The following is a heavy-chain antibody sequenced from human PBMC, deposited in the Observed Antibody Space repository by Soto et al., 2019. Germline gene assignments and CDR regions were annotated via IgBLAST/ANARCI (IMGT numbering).Heavy chain of an antibody. Sequence: QVQLVQSGAEVKQPGASVKVSCRTSGYTFTSNYIHWVRRAPGQGFEWMGTINPNGGRADYAQKFQGRVTVTRDTSTSTIYIELSSLRSEDTAVYYCARDHSIAAVGACWLDPWGQGTLVTVSS. V-gene: IGHV1-46*01. CDR3: ARDHSIAAVGACWLDP. D-gene: IGHD6-6*01. J-gene: IGHJ5*02. CDR2: INPNGGRA. CDR1: GYTFTSNY.